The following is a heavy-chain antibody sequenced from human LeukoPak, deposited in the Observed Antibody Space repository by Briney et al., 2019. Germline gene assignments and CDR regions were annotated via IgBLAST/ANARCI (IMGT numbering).Heavy chain of an antibody. Sequence: SQTLSLTCTVSGGSISSGGYYWSWIRQPPGKGLEWIGYIYHSGSTYYNPSLKSRVTISVDTSKNQFSLKLSSVTAADTAVYYCARDLIGEGYFDPWGQGTLVTVSS. CDR3: ARDLIGEGYFDP. J-gene: IGHJ5*02. D-gene: IGHD3-16*02. CDR1: GGSISSGGYY. V-gene: IGHV4-30-2*01. CDR2: IYHSGST.